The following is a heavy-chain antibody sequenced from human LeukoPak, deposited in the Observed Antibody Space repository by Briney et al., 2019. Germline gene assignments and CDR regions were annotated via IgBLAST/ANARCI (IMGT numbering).Heavy chain of an antibody. J-gene: IGHJ4*02. V-gene: IGHV3-74*03. CDR3: AREGRVSGYDFDC. Sequence: GGSLRLSCAASGFTFSSYWMHWVRQAPGKGLVWGSRINSDGNSITYADSVKGRFTISRDNAKNTLYLQMNSLRVEDTAVYYCAREGRVSGYDFDCWGQGTLVTVSS. CDR2: INSDGNSI. D-gene: IGHD5-12*01. CDR1: GFTFSSYW.